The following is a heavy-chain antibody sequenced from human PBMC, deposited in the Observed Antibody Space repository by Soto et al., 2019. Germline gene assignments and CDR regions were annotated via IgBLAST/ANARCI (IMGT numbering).Heavy chain of an antibody. D-gene: IGHD1-26*01. CDR1: GFTFSSYS. J-gene: IGHJ6*02. Sequence: GGSLRLSCAASGFTFSSYSMNWVRQAPGKGLEWVSSISSSSSYIYYADSVKGRFTISRDNAKNSLYLQVNSLRAEDTAVYYCARLSGSCSHYYYGMDVWGQGTTVTVSS. V-gene: IGHV3-21*01. CDR3: ARLSGSCSHYYYGMDV. CDR2: ISSSSSYI.